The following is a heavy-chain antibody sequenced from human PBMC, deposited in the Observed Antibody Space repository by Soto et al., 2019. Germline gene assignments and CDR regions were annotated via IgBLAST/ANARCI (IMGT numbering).Heavy chain of an antibody. CDR3: ARGTRDFWSVYPGFDP. Sequence: SETLSLTCTVSGDSVSSDNYYWTWIRQPPGKGLEWIGYIYSSGSTNYNPSLKSRVTISVDTSKNQFSLKQSSVTAADTAVYYCARGTRDFWSVYPGFDPGGQGTLVTVSS. CDR2: IYSSGST. V-gene: IGHV4-61*01. D-gene: IGHD3-3*01. CDR1: GDSVSSDNYY. J-gene: IGHJ5*02.